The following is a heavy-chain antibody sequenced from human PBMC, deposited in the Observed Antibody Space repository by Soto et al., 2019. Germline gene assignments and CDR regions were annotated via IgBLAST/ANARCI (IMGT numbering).Heavy chain of an antibody. CDR1: GFTFSSYW. Sequence: GGSLRLSCAASGFTFSSYWMSWVRQAPRKGLEWVANIKQDGSEKYYVDSVKGRFTISRDNAQNSLYLHVNSLRAGDTAVYYCARVGTTLAHDAFDIWGQGTMVTVSS. V-gene: IGHV3-7*01. D-gene: IGHD1-1*01. CDR3: ARVGTTLAHDAFDI. J-gene: IGHJ3*02. CDR2: IKQDGSEK.